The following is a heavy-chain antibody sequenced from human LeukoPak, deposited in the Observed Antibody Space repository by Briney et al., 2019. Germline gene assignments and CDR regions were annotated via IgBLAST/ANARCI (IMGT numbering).Heavy chain of an antibody. J-gene: IGHJ6*02. CDR2: ISWNSGSI. CDR3: AKDIGYYGSGSYYNDPYYYYGMDV. V-gene: IGHV3-9*01. D-gene: IGHD3-10*01. CDR1: GFTFDDYA. Sequence: GRSLRLSCAASGFTFDDYAMHWVRQAPGKGLEWVSGISWNSGSIGYADSVKGRFTISRDNAKNSLYLQMNSLRAEDTALYYCAKDIGYYGSGSYYNDPYYYYGMDVWGQGTTVTVSS.